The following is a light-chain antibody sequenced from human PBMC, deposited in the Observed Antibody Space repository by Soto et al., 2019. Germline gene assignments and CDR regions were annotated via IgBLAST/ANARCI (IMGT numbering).Light chain of an antibody. J-gene: IGLJ2*01. CDR3: QSYDSSLSGYVV. V-gene: IGLV1-40*01. CDR1: SSNIGAGYD. CDR2: GNT. Sequence: QSVLTQPPSVSGAPGQRVTISCTGRSSNIGAGYDVHWYQQLPGTAPKLLIYGNTNRPSGVPDRLSGSKSGTSASLAITGLQAEDEAVYYCQSYDSSLSGYVVFGGGTKLTVL.